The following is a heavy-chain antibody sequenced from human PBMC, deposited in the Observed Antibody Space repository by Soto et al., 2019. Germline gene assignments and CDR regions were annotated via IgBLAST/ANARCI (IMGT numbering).Heavy chain of an antibody. V-gene: IGHV4-34*01. D-gene: IGHD4-17*01. CDR2: INHSGST. CDR1: GGSFSGYY. Sequence: SETLSLTCAVYGGSFSGYYWSWIRQPPGKVLEWIGEINHSGSTNYNPSLKSRVTISVDTSKNRFSLKLSSVTAADTAVYYCARIGLTAVTDFDYWGQGTLVTVSS. CDR3: ARIGLTAVTDFDY. J-gene: IGHJ4*02.